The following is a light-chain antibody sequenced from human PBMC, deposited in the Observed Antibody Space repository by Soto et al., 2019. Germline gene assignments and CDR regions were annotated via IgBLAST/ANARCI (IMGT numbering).Light chain of an antibody. V-gene: IGKV3-20*01. Sequence: IVLTQSPGTLSLSPGERASLSCRSSQSVGGTYLAWYQHRPGQAPRLLIYGASNRAAGIPDRFGGSGSGTDFTLTISRLEPEDFAVYYCQQYGSSPQITFGQGTRLEIK. CDR1: QSVGGTY. J-gene: IGKJ5*01. CDR2: GAS. CDR3: QQYGSSPQIT.